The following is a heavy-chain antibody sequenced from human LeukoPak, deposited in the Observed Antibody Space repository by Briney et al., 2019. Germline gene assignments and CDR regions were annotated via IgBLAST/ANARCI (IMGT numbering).Heavy chain of an antibody. D-gene: IGHD2-15*01. V-gene: IGHV3-30-3*01. CDR3: AKDSCSGGSCYLAGYFDY. CDR2: IPDDGSNK. CDR1: GFIFSNYV. J-gene: IGHJ4*02. Sequence: PGGSLRLSCAASGFIFSNYVMHWVRQAPGKGLEWVAVIPDDGSNKYYADSVKGRFTISRDNSKNTLYLQMNSLRAEDTAVYHCAKDSCSGGSCYLAGYFDYWGQGTLVTVSS.